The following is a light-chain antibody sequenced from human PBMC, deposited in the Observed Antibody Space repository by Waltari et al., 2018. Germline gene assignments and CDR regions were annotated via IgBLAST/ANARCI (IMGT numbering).Light chain of an antibody. V-gene: IGKV3-11*01. CDR2: DTS. CDR1: QTVNTY. Sequence: ETVLTQSPVTLSLSPGERATLSCRASQTVNTYLAWYQQKHGQAPRLLIYDTSNRATGIPARFSGSGSGTDFTLTISSLEPEDFAVYYCQQRNSWPLTFGGGTKVEIK. J-gene: IGKJ4*01. CDR3: QQRNSWPLT.